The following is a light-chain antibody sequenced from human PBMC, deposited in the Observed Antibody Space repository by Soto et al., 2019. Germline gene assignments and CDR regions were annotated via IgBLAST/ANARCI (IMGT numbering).Light chain of an antibody. CDR3: QSYDSSLSGYV. CDR2: ENN. V-gene: IGLV1-40*01. J-gene: IGLJ1*01. Sequence: QAVVTQPPSVSEAPGQRGTISCTGSSSNIGAGYAAHWYQQVPGTAPKLLIYENNNRPSGVPDRFSGSKSGTSASLAITGLQAEDEAEYYCQSYDSSLSGYVFGTGTKLTVL. CDR1: SSNIGAGYA.